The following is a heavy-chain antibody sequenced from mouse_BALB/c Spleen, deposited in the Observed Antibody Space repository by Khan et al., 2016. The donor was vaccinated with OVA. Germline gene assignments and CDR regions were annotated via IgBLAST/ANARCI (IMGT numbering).Heavy chain of an antibody. Sequence: EVELVESGGDLVKPGGSLKLSCAASGFTFSGYSMSWVRQTPDKRLEWVASISSGGDYTYFPDSVKGRFTISRDNADNALYLQMSSLRSEDTAMYFCASHLTGSFDYWGQGTLVTVSA. V-gene: IGHV5-6*01. CDR1: GFTFSGYS. J-gene: IGHJ3*01. CDR3: ASHLTGSFDY. CDR2: ISSGGDYT. D-gene: IGHD4-1*01.